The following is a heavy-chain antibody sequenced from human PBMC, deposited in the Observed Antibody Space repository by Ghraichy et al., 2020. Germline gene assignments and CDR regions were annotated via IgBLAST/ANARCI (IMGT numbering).Heavy chain of an antibody. Sequence: TLSLTCAVSGGPVTSRGYSWSWIRQPPGKGLEWIGFISQSGTTNYSPSLQSRVTISVDGSRNQVSLKVNSVTAADTALYYLAVYDFWSYQYHYAMVVWGQGTPVTVSS. CDR1: GGPVTSRGYS. J-gene: IGHJ6*02. CDR2: ISQSGTT. V-gene: IGHV4-30-2*01. D-gene: IGHD3-3*01. CDR3: AVYDFWSYQYHYAMVV.